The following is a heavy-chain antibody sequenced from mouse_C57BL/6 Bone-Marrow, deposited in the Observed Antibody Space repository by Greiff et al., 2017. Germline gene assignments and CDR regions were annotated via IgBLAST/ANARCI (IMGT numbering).Heavy chain of an antibody. V-gene: IGHV5-12*01. D-gene: IGHD2-3*01. CDR3: ARRDDGYAWFAY. CDR2: ISHGGGST. J-gene: IGHJ3*01. CDR1: GFTFSDYY. Sequence: EVKLVESGAGLVQPGGSLKLSCAASGFTFSDYYMYWVRQTPEKRLEWVAYISHGGGSTYYPDTVKGRFTISRDNATNTLYLQMSRLKAEDTAMYYCARRDDGYAWFAYWGKGTLVTVSA.